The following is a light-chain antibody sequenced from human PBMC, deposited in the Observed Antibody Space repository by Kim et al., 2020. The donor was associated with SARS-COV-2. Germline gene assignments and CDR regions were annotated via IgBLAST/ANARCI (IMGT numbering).Light chain of an antibody. CDR1: SSDVGGYNY. V-gene: IGLV2-14*01. CDR3: SSYTSSSTWV. CDR2: DVS. J-gene: IGLJ1*01. Sequence: QSALTQPASVSGSPGQSITISCTGTSSDVGGYNYVSWYQQHPGKAPKLMIYDVSKRPSGVSNRFSGSKSGNTASLTISGLQAEDEADYYCSSYTSSSTWVSGTGTKVTVL.